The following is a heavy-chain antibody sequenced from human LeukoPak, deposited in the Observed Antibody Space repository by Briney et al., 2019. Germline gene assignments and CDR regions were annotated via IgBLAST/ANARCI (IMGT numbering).Heavy chain of an antibody. CDR2: VSAYNGKT. D-gene: IGHD1-26*01. V-gene: IGHV1-18*01. J-gene: IGHJ4*02. Sequence: ASVKVSCKASGYTFTSSYINWVRQAPGQRLEWMGWVSAYNGKTSYVQNFQGRVTMTTDSSTNTAYMDLTSLTSDDTAAYYCARGGTYYPCIDYWGQGTLVTVSS. CDR1: GYTFTSSY. CDR3: ARGGTYYPCIDY.